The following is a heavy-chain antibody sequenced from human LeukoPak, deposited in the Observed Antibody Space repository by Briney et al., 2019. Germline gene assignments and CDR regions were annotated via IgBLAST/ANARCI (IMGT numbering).Heavy chain of an antibody. CDR2: ISAYNGNT. CDR3: ARDLWAPIKLLWFGELSWRFDY. CDR1: GYTFTSYG. Sequence: ASVKVSCKASGYTFTSYGISGVRQAPGQGLEWMGWISAYNGNTNYAQKLQGRVTMTTDTSTSTAYMELRSLRSDDTAVYYCARDLWAPIKLLWFGELSWRFDYWGQGTLVTVSS. D-gene: IGHD3-10*01. J-gene: IGHJ4*02. V-gene: IGHV1-18*01.